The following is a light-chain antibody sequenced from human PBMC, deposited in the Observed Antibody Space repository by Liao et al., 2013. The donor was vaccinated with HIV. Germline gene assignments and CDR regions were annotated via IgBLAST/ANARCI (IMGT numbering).Light chain of an antibody. CDR1: NIGSQI. J-gene: IGLJ2*01. V-gene: IGLV3-21*01. CDR3: QAWDSSTDVV. CDR2: FDS. Sequence: SSVLTQPPSVSLAPGKTARITCGGNNIGSQIVHWYQQKPGQAPVLVIHFDSDRPSGIPERFSGSHSGNTATLTIGGTQAMDEADYYCQAWDSSTDVVFGGGTKLTVL.